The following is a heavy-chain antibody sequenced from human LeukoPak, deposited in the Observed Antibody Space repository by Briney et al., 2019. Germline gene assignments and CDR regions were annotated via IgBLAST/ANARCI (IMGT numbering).Heavy chain of an antibody. Sequence: GKSLRLFCVASGFTVSGHYMSWVRQAPGKGLEWVSAIYTDGSTFYAGSVKGRFTISRDKSENTLYLQMNSLRVEDTAVYYCARDRPAGGVGDFDHWGQGTLVTVSS. V-gene: IGHV3-66*01. D-gene: IGHD3-16*01. CDR1: GFTVSGHY. CDR2: IYTDGST. J-gene: IGHJ4*02. CDR3: ARDRPAGGVGDFDH.